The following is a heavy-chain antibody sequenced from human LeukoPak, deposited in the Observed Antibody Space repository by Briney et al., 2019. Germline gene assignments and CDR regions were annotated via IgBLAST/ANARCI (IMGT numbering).Heavy chain of an antibody. CDR3: VRDRELTY. CDR1: GGSISSSNW. CDR2: IYHSGST. Sequence: SGTLSLTCAVSGGSISSSNWWSWVRQPPGKGLEWIGEIYHSGSTIYNPSLKSRVTISVDTSKNQFSLKLSSVTAADTAVYYCVRDRELTYWGQGTLVTVSS. J-gene: IGHJ4*02. V-gene: IGHV4-4*02. D-gene: IGHD1-26*01.